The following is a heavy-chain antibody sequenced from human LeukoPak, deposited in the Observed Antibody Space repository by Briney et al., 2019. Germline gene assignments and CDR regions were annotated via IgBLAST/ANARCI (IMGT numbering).Heavy chain of an antibody. CDR1: GFIFSTYS. V-gene: IGHV3-21*06. Sequence: GGSLRLSCAASGFIFSTYSMIWVRQAPGKGLEWVSSVSGTSEYIYYADSVRGRFTISRDNAKNTVYLQMNSLRAEDTAVYYCARWYSSGWYSDYWGQGTLVTVSS. D-gene: IGHD6-19*01. J-gene: IGHJ4*02. CDR3: ARWYSSGWYSDY. CDR2: VSGTSEYI.